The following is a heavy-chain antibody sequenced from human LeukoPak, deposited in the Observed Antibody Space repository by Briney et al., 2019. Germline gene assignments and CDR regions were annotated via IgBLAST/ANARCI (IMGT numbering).Heavy chain of an antibody. CDR1: GGSISSYY. D-gene: IGHD2-8*02. V-gene: IGHV4-59*01. J-gene: IGHJ4*02. CDR3: ARVAPGGYFDY. CDR2: IYYSGST. Sequence: SETLSLTCTVSGGSISSYYWSWIRQPPGKGLECIAYIYYSGSTNYNPSLKSRVTISVDTSKNQFSLKLSSVTAADTAVYYCARVAPGGYFDYWGQGTLVTVSS.